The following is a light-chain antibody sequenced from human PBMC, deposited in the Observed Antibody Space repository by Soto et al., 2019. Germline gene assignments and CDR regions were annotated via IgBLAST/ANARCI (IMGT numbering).Light chain of an antibody. J-gene: IGKJ1*01. Sequence: DIVMTRAPDSLAVSLGERATINCKASQSVLYSSNNKNYLAWYQQKPGQPPKLLIYWASTRESGVPDRFTGSGSGTDFTLTISSLQAEDVAVYYCQQYNNWPTFGQGTKVDIK. CDR1: QSVLYSSNNKNY. CDR3: QQYNNWPT. V-gene: IGKV4-1*01. CDR2: WAS.